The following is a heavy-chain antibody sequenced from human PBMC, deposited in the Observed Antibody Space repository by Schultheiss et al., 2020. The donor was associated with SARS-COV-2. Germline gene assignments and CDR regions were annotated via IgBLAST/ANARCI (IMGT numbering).Heavy chain of an antibody. Sequence: SETLSLTCTVSGGSISSYYWSWIRQPAGKGLECIGRIYTSGSTNYNPSLKSRVTISVDKSKNQFSLKLSSVTAADTAVYYCARSRPSTNYYYYYYMDVWGKGTTVTVSS. V-gene: IGHV4-4*07. CDR3: ARSRPSTNYYYYYYMDV. CDR2: IYTSGST. J-gene: IGHJ6*03. CDR1: GGSISSYY. D-gene: IGHD2-2*01.